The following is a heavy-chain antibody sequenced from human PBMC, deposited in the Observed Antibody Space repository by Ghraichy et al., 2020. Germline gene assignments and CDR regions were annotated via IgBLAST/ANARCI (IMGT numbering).Heavy chain of an antibody. J-gene: IGHJ6*02. V-gene: IGHV3-33*01. CDR1: GFTFSSYG. Sequence: GSLRLSCAASGFTFSSYGMHWVRQAPGKGLEWVAVIWYDGSNKYYADSVKGRFTISRDNSKNTLYLQMNSLRAEDTAVYYCAREDYDQGRGYGMDVWGQGTTVTVSS. D-gene: IGHD3-22*01. CDR2: IWYDGSNK. CDR3: AREDYDQGRGYGMDV.